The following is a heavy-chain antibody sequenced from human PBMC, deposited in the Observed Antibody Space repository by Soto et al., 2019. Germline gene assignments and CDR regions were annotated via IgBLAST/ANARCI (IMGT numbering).Heavy chain of an antibody. J-gene: IGHJ6*02. Sequence: GGSLRLSGASSGFSFGSYGVHWVREASGLGLARVAVIWYDGSNKCYADSVKGRFTISRDNSKNTLYLQMNSLRAEDTAVYYCARVGDTAMVAGDYYYYGMDVWGQGTTVTVSS. CDR1: GFSFGSYG. CDR3: ARVGDTAMVAGDYYYYGMDV. V-gene: IGHV3-33*01. D-gene: IGHD5-18*01. CDR2: IWYDGSNK.